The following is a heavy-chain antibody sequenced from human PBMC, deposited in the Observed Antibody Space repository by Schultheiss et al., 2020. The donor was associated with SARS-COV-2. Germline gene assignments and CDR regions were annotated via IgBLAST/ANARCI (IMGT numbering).Heavy chain of an antibody. CDR2: IYSGGST. CDR3: VRDLSKYRGRFYA. Sequence: GGSLRLSCAVSAVTVSSNHMSWVRQAPGKGLEWVSVIYSGGSTDYADSVKGRFNISRDNYKNTLSLQMNSLRAEDTAMYYCVRDLSKYRGRFYAWGQGTLVTVSS. D-gene: IGHD1-26*01. J-gene: IGHJ4*02. V-gene: IGHV3-66*01. CDR1: AVTVSSNH.